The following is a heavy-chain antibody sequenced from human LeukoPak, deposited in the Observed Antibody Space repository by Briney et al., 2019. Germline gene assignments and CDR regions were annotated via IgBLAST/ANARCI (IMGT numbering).Heavy chain of an antibody. V-gene: IGHV4-4*07. J-gene: IGHJ4*02. D-gene: IGHD6-6*01. CDR2: IYTSGST. Sequence: PSETLSLTCSVSGDSISSHYWSWIRQPAGKGLEWIGRIYTSGSTNYNPSLKSRVTISVDTSKNQFSLKLSSVTAADTAVYYCARNPAIAARPIDYWGQGTLVTVSS. CDR3: ARNPAIAARPIDY. CDR1: GDSISSHY.